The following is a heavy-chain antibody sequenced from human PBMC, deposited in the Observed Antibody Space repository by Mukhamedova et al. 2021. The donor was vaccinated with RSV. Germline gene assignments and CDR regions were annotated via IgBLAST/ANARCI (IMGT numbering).Heavy chain of an antibody. CDR2: IRSKAYGGTT. V-gene: IGHV3-49*02. J-gene: IGHJ3*02. CDR3: TRVGGSYYDAFDI. D-gene: IGHD1-26*01. Sequence: GLEWVGFIRSKAYGGTTEYAAPVKGRFTISRDDSKSIAYLQMNSLKTEDTAVYYCTRVGGSYYDAFDIWGQGTMVTVSS.